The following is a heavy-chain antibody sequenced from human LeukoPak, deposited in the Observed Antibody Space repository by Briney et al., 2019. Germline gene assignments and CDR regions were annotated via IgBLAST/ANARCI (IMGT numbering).Heavy chain of an antibody. V-gene: IGHV5-10-1*01. CDR2: NAPSDSYT. Sequence: GESLKISCKGSGYSFTSYWISWVRHMRGKGLEWIGRNAPSDSYTNYSPSFQGHVTISADKSISTAYLQWSSLKASDTAMYYCAAEGYYYDSSGYYPEYYYYGMDVWGQGTTVTVSS. D-gene: IGHD3-22*01. CDR3: AAEGYYYDSSGYYPEYYYYGMDV. J-gene: IGHJ6*02. CDR1: GYSFTSYW.